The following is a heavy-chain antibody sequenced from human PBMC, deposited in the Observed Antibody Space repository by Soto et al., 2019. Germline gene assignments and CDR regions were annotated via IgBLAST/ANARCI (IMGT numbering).Heavy chain of an antibody. CDR2: IYHSGST. J-gene: IGHJ5*02. CDR3: AREAIAARPGSWFDP. Sequence: SETLSLTCAVSGYSISSGYYWGWIRQPPGKGLEWIGSIYHSGSTYYNPSLKSRVTISVDTSKNQFSLKLSSVTAADTAVYYCAREAIAARPGSWFDPWGQGSLVTVSS. CDR1: GYSISSGYY. V-gene: IGHV4-38-2*02. D-gene: IGHD6-6*01.